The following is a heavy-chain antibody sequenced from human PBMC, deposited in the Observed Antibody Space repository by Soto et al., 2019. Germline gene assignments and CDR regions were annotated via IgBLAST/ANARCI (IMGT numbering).Heavy chain of an antibody. V-gene: IGHV4-4*07. CDR3: ARDGGYTGYEQGNPFDI. Sequence: QVQLQESGPGLVKPSETLSLTCTVSGGSISPYFRSWIRQPAGKGLEWIGRMYATGTTNYNPSLKSRVSMSIDTSENQCSLKLRSVTAADTAVYYCARDGGYTGYEQGNPFDIWGQGTMVSVSS. CDR2: MYATGTT. D-gene: IGHD5-12*01. J-gene: IGHJ3*02. CDR1: GGSISPYF.